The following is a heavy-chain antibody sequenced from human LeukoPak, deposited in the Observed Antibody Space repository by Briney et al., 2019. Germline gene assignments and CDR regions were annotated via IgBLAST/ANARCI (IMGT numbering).Heavy chain of an antibody. V-gene: IGHV3-30*18. J-gene: IGHJ3*02. CDR2: ISYDGSNK. D-gene: IGHD6-19*01. CDR3: AKDGYSSGKI. Sequence: GGSLRLSCAASGFTFSSYGMPWVRQAPGKGLEWVAVISYDGSNKYYADSVKGRFTISRDNSKNTLYLQMNSLRAEDTAVYYCAKDGYSSGKIWGQGTMVTVSS. CDR1: GFTFSSYG.